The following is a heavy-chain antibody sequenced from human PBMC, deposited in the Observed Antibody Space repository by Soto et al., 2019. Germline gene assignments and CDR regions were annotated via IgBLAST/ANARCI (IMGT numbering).Heavy chain of an antibody. Sequence: ETLSLTCTVSGGSISSSSYYWGWIRQPPGKGLEWIGSIYYSGSTYYNPSLKSRVTISVDTSKNQFSLKLSSVTAADTAVYYCSSGGYNYYYYYGMDVWGQGTTVTVSS. D-gene: IGHD1-26*01. V-gene: IGHV4-39*01. J-gene: IGHJ6*02. CDR3: SSGGYNYYYYYGMDV. CDR1: GGSISSSSYY. CDR2: IYYSGST.